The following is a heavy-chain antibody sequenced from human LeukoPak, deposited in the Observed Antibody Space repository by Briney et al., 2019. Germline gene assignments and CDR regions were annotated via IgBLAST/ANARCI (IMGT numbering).Heavy chain of an antibody. D-gene: IGHD2-15*01. CDR3: ARGHQKVALYAFDV. CDR1: GGSFSGHY. J-gene: IGHJ3*01. CDR2: INHSGST. Sequence: PSETLSLTCAVYGGSFSGHYWSWIRQSPGKGLEWIGEINHSGSTSYNPSLESRVTMGVDTSKNQFSLKLTSVTAADAAVYYCARGHQKVALYAFDVWGRGTPVPVSS. V-gene: IGHV4-34*01.